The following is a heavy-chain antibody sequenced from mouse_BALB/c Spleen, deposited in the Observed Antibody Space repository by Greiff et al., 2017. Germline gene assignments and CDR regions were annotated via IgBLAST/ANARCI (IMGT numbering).Heavy chain of an antibody. D-gene: IGHD1-1*01. CDR1: GFNIKDTY. J-gene: IGHJ2*01. CDR2: IDPANGNT. V-gene: IGHV14-3*02. CDR3: DYGSSYFDY. Sequence: VQLKESGAELVKPGASVKLSCTASGFNIKDTYMHWVKQRPEQGLEWIGRIDPANGNTKYDPKFQGKATITADTSSNTAYLQLSSLTSEDTAVYYCDYGSSYFDYWGQGTTLTVSS.